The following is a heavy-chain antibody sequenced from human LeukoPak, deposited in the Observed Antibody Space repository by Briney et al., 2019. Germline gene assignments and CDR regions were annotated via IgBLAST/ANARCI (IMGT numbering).Heavy chain of an antibody. CDR3: ARDGVRARHYYYYYYMDV. J-gene: IGHJ6*03. CDR2: ISSRSSYI. D-gene: IGHD2-8*01. V-gene: IGHV3-21*01. CDR1: GFTFSSYS. Sequence: GGSLRLSCAASGFTFSSYSMNWVRQAPGKGLEWVSSISSRSSYIYYADSVKGRFTITRDNAKNSLYPQMNSLRAEDTAVYYCARDGVRARHYYYYYYMDVWGKGTTVTVSS.